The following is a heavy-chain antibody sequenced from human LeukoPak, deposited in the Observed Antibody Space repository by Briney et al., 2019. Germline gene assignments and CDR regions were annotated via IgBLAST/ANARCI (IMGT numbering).Heavy chain of an antibody. CDR3: ARVSSSWYQDWYFDL. V-gene: IGHV4-38-2*02. CDR1: GYSISSGYY. Sequence: SETLSLTCTVSGYSISSGYYWGWIRHPPGKGLEWIGSIYHSGSTYYNPFLKSRVTISVDTSKNQFSLKLSSVTAADTAVYYCARVSSSWYQDWYFDLWGRGTLVTVSS. J-gene: IGHJ2*01. D-gene: IGHD6-13*01. CDR2: IYHSGST.